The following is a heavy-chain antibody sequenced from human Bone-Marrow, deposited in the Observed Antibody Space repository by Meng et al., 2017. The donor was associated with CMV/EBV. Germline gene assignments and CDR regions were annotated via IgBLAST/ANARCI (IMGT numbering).Heavy chain of an antibody. J-gene: IGHJ4*02. Sequence: GGSLRLSCAASGFTFSSYAMHWVRQAPGKGLEWVAVISYDGSNKYYADSVKGRFTISRDNSKNTLYLQMNSLRAEDTAVYYCAVDSSGTPAYWGQGTRVTGSS. CDR1: GFTFSSYA. V-gene: IGHV3-30*04. CDR3: AVDSSGTPAY. CDR2: ISYDGSNK. D-gene: IGHD3-22*01.